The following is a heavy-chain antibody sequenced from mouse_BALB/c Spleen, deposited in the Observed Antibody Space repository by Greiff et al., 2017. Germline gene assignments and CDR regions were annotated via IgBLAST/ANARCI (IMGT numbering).Heavy chain of an antibody. V-gene: IGHV4-2*02. CDR3: ARRGFAY. CDR1: GFDFSRYW. Sequence: DVQLQESGGGLVQPGGSLNLSCAASGFDFSRYWMSWARQAPGKGQEWIGEINPGSSTINYTPSLKDKFIISRDNAKNTLYLQMSKVRSEDTALYYCARRGFAYWGQGTLVTVSA. CDR2: INPGSSTI. J-gene: IGHJ3*01.